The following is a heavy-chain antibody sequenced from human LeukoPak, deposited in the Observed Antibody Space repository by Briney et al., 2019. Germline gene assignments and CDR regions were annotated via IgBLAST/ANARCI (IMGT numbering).Heavy chain of an antibody. Sequence: PSETLSLTCTVSGGSISSGGYYWSWIRQHPGKGLEWIGYIYYSGSTYYNPSLKSRVTISVDTSKNQFSLKLSSVTAADTAVYYCAREHDYGDYVASFDHWGQGTLVTVSS. CDR3: AREHDYGDYVASFDH. D-gene: IGHD4-17*01. V-gene: IGHV4-31*03. J-gene: IGHJ4*02. CDR1: GGSISSGGYY. CDR2: IYYSGST.